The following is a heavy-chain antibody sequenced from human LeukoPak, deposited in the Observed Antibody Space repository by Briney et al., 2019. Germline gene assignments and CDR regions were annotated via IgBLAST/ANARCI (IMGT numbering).Heavy chain of an antibody. Sequence: ASVKVSCKASGYTFTGYYMHWVRQAPGQGLEWMGWINPNSGGTNYAQKFQGRVTMTRDTSISTAYMELSRLRSDDTAVYYCARVSASSDIYSFWYFDLWGRGTLVTVSS. J-gene: IGHJ2*01. CDR1: GYTFTGYY. CDR2: INPNSGGT. V-gene: IGHV1-2*02. D-gene: IGHD6-25*01. CDR3: ARVSASSDIYSFWYFDL.